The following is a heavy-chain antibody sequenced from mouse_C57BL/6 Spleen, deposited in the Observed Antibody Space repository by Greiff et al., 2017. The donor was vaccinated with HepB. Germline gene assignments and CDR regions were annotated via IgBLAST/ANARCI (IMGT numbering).Heavy chain of an antibody. CDR1: GFSLTSYG. Sequence: QVQLQQSGPGLVQPSQSLSITCTVSGFSLTSYGVHWVRQSPGKGLEWLGVIWSGGSTDYNAAFISRLSISKDNSKGQVFFKMNSLQADDTAIYYCGRGLWYFDVWGTGTTVTVSS. V-gene: IGHV2-2*01. CDR3: GRGLWYFDV. J-gene: IGHJ1*03. CDR2: IWSGGST.